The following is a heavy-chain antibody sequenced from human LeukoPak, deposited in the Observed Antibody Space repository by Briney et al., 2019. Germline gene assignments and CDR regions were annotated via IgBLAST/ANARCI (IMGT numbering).Heavy chain of an antibody. CDR1: GGSISSYY. CDR3: ARGGGSSSWPTYYYYYGMDV. Sequence: SETLSLTCTVSGGSISSYYWSWIRQPPGKGLEWIGYIYYSGSTNYNPSLKSRVTISVDTSKNQFSLKLSSVTAADTAVYYCARGGGSSSWPTYYYYYGMDVWGQGTTVTVSS. CDR2: IYYSGST. V-gene: IGHV4-59*01. J-gene: IGHJ6*02. D-gene: IGHD6-13*01.